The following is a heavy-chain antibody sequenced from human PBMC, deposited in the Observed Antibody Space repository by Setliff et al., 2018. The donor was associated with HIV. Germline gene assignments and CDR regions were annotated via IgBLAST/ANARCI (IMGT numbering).Heavy chain of an antibody. V-gene: IGHV1-2*02. Sequence: GASVKVSCKASGYTSTDYYLHWVRQAPGQGLEWMGWIKPDSGGTNYAQNFQGRVTMISETSVSTAYMELSRLTSDDTAVYYCARGRRTAPGSFYYYYYMDVWGKGTTVTVSS. J-gene: IGHJ6*03. CDR2: IKPDSGGT. CDR1: GYTSTDYY. CDR3: ARGRRTAPGSFYYYYYMDV. D-gene: IGHD6-13*01.